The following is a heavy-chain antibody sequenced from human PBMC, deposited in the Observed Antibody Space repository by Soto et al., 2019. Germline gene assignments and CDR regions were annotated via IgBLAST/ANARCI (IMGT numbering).Heavy chain of an antibody. Sequence: QVQLQESGPGLVKPSQTLSLTCTVYGASISSDGYYWTWIRQHPGKGLEWIGDIYFSGSTSYNPSLKSRVTISVDRSKNQFSLKLSAVTAADTAVYYCARDRVGNHYYNGMDVWGQGTPVSVSS. CDR1: GASISSDGYY. CDR3: ARDRVGNHYYNGMDV. V-gene: IGHV4-31*03. D-gene: IGHD1-26*01. J-gene: IGHJ6*02. CDR2: IYFSGST.